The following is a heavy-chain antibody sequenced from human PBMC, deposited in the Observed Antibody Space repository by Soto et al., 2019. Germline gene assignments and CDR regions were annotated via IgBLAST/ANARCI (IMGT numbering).Heavy chain of an antibody. V-gene: IGHV3-11*01. CDR1: GFTFSDYY. CDR3: ARDHGGGGLALEY. J-gene: IGHJ4*02. CDR2: ISDSGRIT. Sequence: DLEESGGGLVKPGGSLRLSCTASGFTFSDYYMSWIRQAPGKGLEWISDISDSGRITHHADSVEGRFTISRDNAKDSLYLQLNILRPEDSAIYYCARDHGGGGLALEYWGQGTLVSVSS. D-gene: IGHD3-16*01.